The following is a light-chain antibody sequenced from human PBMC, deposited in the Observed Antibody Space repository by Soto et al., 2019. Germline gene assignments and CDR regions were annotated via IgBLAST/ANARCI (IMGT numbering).Light chain of an antibody. Sequence: DIQLTQSPSSLSAYVGDRVTITCRASQSIKSWLAWYQQKPGKAPKFLIHKASSLESGLPSRFSGSGSGTEFTLTIDSLQPDYFATYFCQQYEAYPVTFGGGTKVEIK. CDR3: QQYEAYPVT. J-gene: IGKJ4*01. CDR1: QSIKSW. CDR2: KAS. V-gene: IGKV1-5*03.